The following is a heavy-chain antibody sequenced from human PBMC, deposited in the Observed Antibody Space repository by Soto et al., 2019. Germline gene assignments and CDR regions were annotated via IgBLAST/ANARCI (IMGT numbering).Heavy chain of an antibody. D-gene: IGHD2-8*01. CDR2: IILALGTP. V-gene: IGHV1-69*01. CDR1: GGSFNNYA. J-gene: IGHJ4*02. CDR3: GRYCTNTKSKGRYYLDS. Sequence: QVQLVQSGAEVKKPGSSVKVSCKPSGGSFNNYALSWVRQAPGQGLEWLGGIILALGTPHYAQNFQGRVTITADESRSTVYMELGSLRLDDTAVYYCGRYCTNTKSKGRYYLDSWGQGTLVTVSS.